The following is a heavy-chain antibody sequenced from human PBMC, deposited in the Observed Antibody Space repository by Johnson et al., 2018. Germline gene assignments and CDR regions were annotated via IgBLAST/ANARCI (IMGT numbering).Heavy chain of an antibody. V-gene: IGHV3-74*01. J-gene: IGHJ3*02. D-gene: IGHD3-22*01. CDR2: INSDGRST. CDR3: ARDFPLDTMIVVVTTDAFDI. Sequence: EVQLQESGGGLVQPGGSLRLSCAASGFTFSSYWMHWVRQAPGKGLVWVSRINSDGRSTSYADSVTGRFLISTANAKNTLYLQMNSLRAEDTAVYYCARDFPLDTMIVVVTTDAFDIWGQGTMVTVSS. CDR1: GFTFSSYW.